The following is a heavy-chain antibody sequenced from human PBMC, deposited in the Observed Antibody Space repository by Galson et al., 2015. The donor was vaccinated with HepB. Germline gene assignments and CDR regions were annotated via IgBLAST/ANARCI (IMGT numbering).Heavy chain of an antibody. D-gene: IGHD6-6*01. CDR1: GFTFSDHY. J-gene: IGHJ5*02. CDR2: IRNKRDKYTT. Sequence: SLRLSCAASGFTFSDHYMDWVRQAPGKGLEWIGHIRNKRDKYTTDYAASVKGRFVISRDDSKKSLYLQMSSLKTDDTGVYYCVRERGRSSAGPHWFAPWGQGTRVTVSS. V-gene: IGHV3-72*01. CDR3: VRERGRSSAGPHWFAP.